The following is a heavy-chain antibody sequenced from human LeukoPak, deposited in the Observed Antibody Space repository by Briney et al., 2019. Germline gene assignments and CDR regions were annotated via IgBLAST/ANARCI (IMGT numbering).Heavy chain of an antibody. D-gene: IGHD3-10*01. CDR2: INHSGST. J-gene: IGHJ1*01. Sequence: KPSETLSLTCAVHGGSFSGYYWSWIRQPPGKGLEWIGEINHSGSTNYNPSLKSRVTISVDTSKNQFSLKLSSVTAADTAVYYCARRLYYYGSGSVFQHWGQGTLVTVSS. CDR3: ARRLYYYGSGSVFQH. CDR1: GGSFSGYY. V-gene: IGHV4-34*01.